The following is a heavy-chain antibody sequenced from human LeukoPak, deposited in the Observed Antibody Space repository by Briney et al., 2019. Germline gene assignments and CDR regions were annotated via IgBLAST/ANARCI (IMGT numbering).Heavy chain of an antibody. CDR2: IIPILGIA. Sequence: GASVKVSCKASGGTFSSYAISWVRQAPGQGLEWMGRIIPILGIANYAQKFQGRVTITADKSTSTAYMELSSLRSEDTAVYYCASCRIPSCYGGYVDYYSVMDVWAKGP. V-gene: IGHV1-69*04. J-gene: IGHJ6*02. CDR1: GGTFSSYA. D-gene: IGHD2-2*01. CDR3: ASCRIPSCYGGYVDYYSVMDV.